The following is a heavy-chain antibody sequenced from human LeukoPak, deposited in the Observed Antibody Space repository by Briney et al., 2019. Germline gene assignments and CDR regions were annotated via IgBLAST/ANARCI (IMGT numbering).Heavy chain of an antibody. CDR1: VFSFSSYS. CDR2: ISYDGSNK. D-gene: IGHD2-15*01. J-gene: IGHJ3*02. CDR3: TKGRWVVAASAHACDI. V-gene: IGHV3-30*18. Sequence: GGSLRLPCAAPVFSFSSYSTCWGRQAPRKGVGWGAVISYDGSNKYYADSLKGRFTISPDNSKNTLYLQKNSLRAAATGLYYTTKGRWVVAASAHACDIWG.